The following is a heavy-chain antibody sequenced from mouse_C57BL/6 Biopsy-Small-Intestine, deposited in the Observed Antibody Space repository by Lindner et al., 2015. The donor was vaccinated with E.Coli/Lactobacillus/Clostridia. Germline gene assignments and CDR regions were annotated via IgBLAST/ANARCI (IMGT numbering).Heavy chain of an antibody. Sequence: VQLQESGAELVRPGTSVKVSCKASGYAFTNYLIEWVKQRPGQGLEWIGVINPGSGGTNYNEKFKGKATLTADKSSSTAYMQLSSLTSEDSAVYFCARRGLFSYAMDYWGRRNLSHRLL. CDR1: GYAFTNYL. CDR3: ARRGLFSYAMDY. CDR2: INPGSGGT. J-gene: IGHJ4*01. D-gene: IGHD6-5*01. V-gene: IGHV1-54*01.